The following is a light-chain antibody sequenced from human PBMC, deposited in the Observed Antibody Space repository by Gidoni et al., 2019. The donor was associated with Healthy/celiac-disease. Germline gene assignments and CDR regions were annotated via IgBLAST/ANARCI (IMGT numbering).Light chain of an antibody. V-gene: IGLV9-49*01. Sequence: QPVLTPPPSASASLGASVTLTCTLSSGYSNYKVDWYKQRPGKGHRFVMRVGTGGIVGSKGDGIPDRFSVLGSGLNRYLTIKNVQEEDESDYHCGADHGSGSNFVYVFGTGTKVTVL. CDR2: VGTGGIVG. J-gene: IGLJ1*01. CDR1: SGYSNYK. CDR3: GADHGSGSNFVYV.